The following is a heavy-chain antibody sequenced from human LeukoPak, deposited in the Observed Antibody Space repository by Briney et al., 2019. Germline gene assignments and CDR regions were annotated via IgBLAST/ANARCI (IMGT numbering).Heavy chain of an antibody. CDR3: ARATIFGVVIEEPYFDY. CDR2: INHSGST. J-gene: IGHJ4*02. V-gene: IGHV4-34*01. CDR1: GGSFSGYY. D-gene: IGHD3-3*01. Sequence: SETLSLTCAVYGGSFSGYYWSWIRQPPGKGLEGIGEINHSGSTNYNPSLKSRVTISVDTSKNQFSLKLSSVTAADTAVYYCARATIFGVVIEEPYFDYWGQGTLVTVSS.